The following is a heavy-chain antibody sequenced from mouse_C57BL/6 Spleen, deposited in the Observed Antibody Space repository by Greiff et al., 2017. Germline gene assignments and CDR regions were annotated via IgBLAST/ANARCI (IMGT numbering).Heavy chain of an antibody. D-gene: IGHD1-1*01. CDR1: GFSLTSYG. CDR2: IWRGGST. J-gene: IGHJ3*01. CDR3: AKNVYYGSSSFAY. Sequence: QVQLQQSGPGLVQPSQSLSITCTVSGFSLTSYGVHWVRQSPGKGLEWLGVIWRGGSTDYNAAFMSRLSITKDNSKSQVFFKMNSLQADDTAIYYCAKNVYYGSSSFAYWGQGTLVTVSA. V-gene: IGHV2-5*01.